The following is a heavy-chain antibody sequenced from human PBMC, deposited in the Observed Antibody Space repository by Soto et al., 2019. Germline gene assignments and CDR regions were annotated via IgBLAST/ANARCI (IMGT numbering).Heavy chain of an antibody. J-gene: IGHJ4*02. CDR2: ISAYNGNT. CDR3: ARLSVTTFGVVILPLVY. D-gene: IGHD3-3*01. CDR1: GYTFTSYG. V-gene: IGHV1-18*01. Sequence: SVKVSCKASGYTFTSYGISWVRQAPGQGLEWMGWISAYNGNTNYAQKLQGRVTMTTDTSTSTAYMELRSLRSDDTAVYYCARLSVTTFGVVILPLVYWGQGTLVTVSS.